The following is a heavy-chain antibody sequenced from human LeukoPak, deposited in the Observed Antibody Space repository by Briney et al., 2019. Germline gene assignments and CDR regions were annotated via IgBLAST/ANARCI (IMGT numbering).Heavy chain of an antibody. CDR3: AKDGGSLNFDY. J-gene: IGHJ4*02. CDR2: ISYDGSDK. CDR1: GFTFSSYA. D-gene: IGHD1-26*01. Sequence: PGGSLRLSCAASGFTFSSYAMRWVRQAPGKGLEWVAVISYDGSDKYYADSVKGRFTISRDNSKNTLYLQMNSLRAEDTAVYYCAKDGGSLNFDYWGQGTLVTVSS. V-gene: IGHV3-30*18.